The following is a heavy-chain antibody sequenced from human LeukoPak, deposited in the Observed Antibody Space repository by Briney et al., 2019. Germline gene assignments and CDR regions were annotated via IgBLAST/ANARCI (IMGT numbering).Heavy chain of an antibody. J-gene: IGHJ1*01. CDR2: ISGSGGST. Sequence: GGSLRLSCAASGFTFSSYAMSWVRQAPGKGLEWVSAISGSGGSTYYADSVKGRFTISRDNSKNTLYLQMSSLRAEDTAVYYCSWAQWPTPGMFQHWGQGTLVTVSS. D-gene: IGHD6-19*01. CDR1: GFTFSSYA. V-gene: IGHV3-23*01. CDR3: SWAQWPTPGMFQH.